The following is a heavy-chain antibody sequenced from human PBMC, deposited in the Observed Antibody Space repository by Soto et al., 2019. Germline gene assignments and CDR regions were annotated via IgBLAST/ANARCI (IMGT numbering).Heavy chain of an antibody. CDR1: GFTFSSYA. Sequence: GGSLRLSCAASGFTFSSYAMSWVRQAPGKGLEWVSAISGSGGSTYYADSVKGRFTISRDNSKNTLYLQMNSLRAEDTAVYYCAKAGSTRVAVAGIYDAFDIWGQGTMVTVSS. V-gene: IGHV3-23*01. CDR3: AKAGSTRVAVAGIYDAFDI. D-gene: IGHD6-19*01. J-gene: IGHJ3*02. CDR2: ISGSGGST.